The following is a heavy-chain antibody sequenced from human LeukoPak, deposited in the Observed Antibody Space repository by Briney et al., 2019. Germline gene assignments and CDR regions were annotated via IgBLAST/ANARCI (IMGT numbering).Heavy chain of an antibody. D-gene: IGHD1-26*01. CDR2: ISGSGSSI. CDR3: ARGVGY. V-gene: IGHV3-48*03. J-gene: IGHJ4*02. Sequence: GGSLRLSCAASGFAFRNYYMDWVRQAPGKGLEWVSYISGSGSSIYYADSVKGRFTISRDNAKNSLYLQMNSLRAEDTAVYYCARGVGYWGQGTLVTVSS. CDR1: GFAFRNYY.